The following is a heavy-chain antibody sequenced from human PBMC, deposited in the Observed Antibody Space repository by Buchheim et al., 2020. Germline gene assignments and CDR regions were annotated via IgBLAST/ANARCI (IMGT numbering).Heavy chain of an antibody. Sequence: EVQLLESGGGLVQPGGSLRLSCAASGFTFSSYAMSWVRQAPGKGLEWVSAISGSGGSTYYADSVKGRFTISRDNSKNTLYLQMNSLRAEDTAVYYCAKYVSLRIAGATPGDWYYYGMDVWGQGTT. J-gene: IGHJ6*02. CDR3: AKYVSLRIAGATPGDWYYYGMDV. V-gene: IGHV3-23*01. D-gene: IGHD1-26*01. CDR1: GFTFSSYA. CDR2: ISGSGGST.